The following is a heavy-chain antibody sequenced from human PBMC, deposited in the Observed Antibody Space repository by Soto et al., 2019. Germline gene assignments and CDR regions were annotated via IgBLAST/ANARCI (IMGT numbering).Heavy chain of an antibody. V-gene: IGHV1-18*01. D-gene: IGHD6-19*01. CDR2: ISAYNGNT. Sequence: ASVKVSCKASCYTLTSYGISWVRQAPGQGLEWMGWISAYNGNTNYAQKLQGRVTMTTDTSTSTAYMELRSLRSDDTAVYYCARDSVAGTGNNWFDPWGQGTLVTVSS. CDR3: ARDSVAGTGNNWFDP. CDR1: CYTLTSYG. J-gene: IGHJ5*02.